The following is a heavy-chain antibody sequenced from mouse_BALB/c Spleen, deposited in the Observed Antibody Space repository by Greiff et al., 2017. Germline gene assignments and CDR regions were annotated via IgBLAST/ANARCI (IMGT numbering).Heavy chain of an antibody. CDR1: GYTFTSYW. J-gene: IGHJ3*01. CDR2: IYPSDSYT. V-gene: IGHV1-69*02. CDR3: TRSGTTAGAWFAY. Sequence: QVQLQQPGAELVRPGASVKLSCKASGYTFTSYWINWVKQRPGQGLEWIGNIYPSDSYTNYNQKFKDKATLTVDKSSSTAYMQLSSLTSEDSAVYYCTRSGTTAGAWFAYWGQGTLVTVSA. D-gene: IGHD1-2*01.